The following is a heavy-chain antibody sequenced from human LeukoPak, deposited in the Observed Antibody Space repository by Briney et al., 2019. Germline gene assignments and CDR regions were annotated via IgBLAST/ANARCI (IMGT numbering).Heavy chain of an antibody. Sequence: SETLSLTCTVSGGSISSYYWGWIRQPPGKGLEWIGSIYYSGSTYYNPSLKSRVTISVDTSKNQFSLKLSSVTAADTAVYYCARRNSSSWRTYFDYWGQGTLVTVSS. CDR2: IYYSGST. D-gene: IGHD6-13*01. V-gene: IGHV4-39*01. J-gene: IGHJ4*02. CDR3: ARRNSSSWRTYFDY. CDR1: GGSISSYY.